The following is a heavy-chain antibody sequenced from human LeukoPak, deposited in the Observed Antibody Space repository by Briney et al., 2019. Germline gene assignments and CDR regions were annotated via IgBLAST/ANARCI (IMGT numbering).Heavy chain of an antibody. CDR1: GFTFSSYS. Sequence: GGSLRLSCAASGFTFSSYSMNWVRQAPGKGLEWVSSISSSSSYIYYADSVKGRFTISRDNAKNSLYLQMNSLRAEDTAVYYCARRWHGSGMDDWGQGTLVTVSS. CDR2: ISSSSSYI. D-gene: IGHD3-10*01. J-gene: IGHJ4*02. V-gene: IGHV3-21*01. CDR3: ARRWHGSGMDD.